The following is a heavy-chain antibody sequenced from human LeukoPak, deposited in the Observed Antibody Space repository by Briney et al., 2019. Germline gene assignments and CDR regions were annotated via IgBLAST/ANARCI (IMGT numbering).Heavy chain of an antibody. CDR3: ARARITIFGVVQASANWFDP. D-gene: IGHD3-3*01. V-gene: IGHV3-48*01. J-gene: IGHJ5*02. CDR1: GFTFSSYS. CDR2: ISSSSSTI. Sequence: PGGSLRLSCAASGFTFSSYSMNWVRQAPGKGLEWVSYISSSSSTIYYADSVKGRFTISRDNAKNSLYLQMNSLRAEDTAVHYCARARITIFGVVQASANWFDPWGQGTLVTVSS.